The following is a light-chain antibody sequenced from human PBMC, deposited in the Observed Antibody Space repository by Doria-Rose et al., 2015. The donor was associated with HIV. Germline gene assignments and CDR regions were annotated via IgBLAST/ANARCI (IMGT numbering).Light chain of an antibody. CDR1: RSFSSTY. Sequence: TQSPGTLSLSTGDRATLSCRASRSFSSTYLAWYQQKPGQAPSLLIYDGSTRASGIPDRFSARGSETDFTLTINRLEPEDFALYYCHQYGTSWTFGQGTKVEI. J-gene: IGKJ1*01. V-gene: IGKV3-20*01. CDR3: HQYGTSWT. CDR2: DGS.